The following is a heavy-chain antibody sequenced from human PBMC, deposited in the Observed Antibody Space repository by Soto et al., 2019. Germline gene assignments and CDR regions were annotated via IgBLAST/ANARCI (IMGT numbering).Heavy chain of an antibody. D-gene: IGHD2-2*01. CDR3: AKGRGGGPYQLYYFDY. CDR1: GFTFSSYG. J-gene: IGHJ4*02. V-gene: IGHV3-30*18. CDR2: ISYDGSNK. Sequence: QVQLVESGGGVVQPGRSLRLSCAASGFTFSSYGMHWVRQAPGKGLEWVAVISYDGSNKYYADSVKGRFTISRDNSKNTLDLQMNSLRAEDTAVYYCAKGRGGGPYQLYYFDYWGQGTMVTVSS.